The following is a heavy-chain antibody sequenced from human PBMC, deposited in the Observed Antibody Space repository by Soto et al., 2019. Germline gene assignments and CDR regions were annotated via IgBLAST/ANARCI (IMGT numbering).Heavy chain of an antibody. Sequence: SGPTLVNPTLPLSLTGPFSGFSLTTSGVGVAWSRQPPGKALEWLALIYYNDEKRYSPSLSGRLTITKDTSKNQVVLTMTNMDPVDTATYSCAHSRGHGNSPTLDYWGPGTLVTVSS. CDR2: IYYNDEK. V-gene: IGHV2-5*01. CDR1: GFSLTTSGVG. J-gene: IGHJ4*02. D-gene: IGHD3-10*01. CDR3: AHSRGHGNSPTLDY.